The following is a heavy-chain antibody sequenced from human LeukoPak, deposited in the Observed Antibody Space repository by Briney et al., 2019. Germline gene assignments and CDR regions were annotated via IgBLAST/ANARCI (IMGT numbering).Heavy chain of an antibody. CDR1: GFTFSRHG. D-gene: IGHD2-15*01. CDR2: IRNDGSGQ. V-gene: IGHV3-30*02. CDR3: VRDATVGAAYFDF. J-gene: IGHJ4*02. Sequence: GGSLRLSCAASGFTFSRHGMHWVRQAPGKGLDWVAFIRNDGSGQYYTDSVTGRFTISRDDSKNALNLQMNSLRPEDTAVYYCVRDATVGAAYFDFWGQGALVTVSS.